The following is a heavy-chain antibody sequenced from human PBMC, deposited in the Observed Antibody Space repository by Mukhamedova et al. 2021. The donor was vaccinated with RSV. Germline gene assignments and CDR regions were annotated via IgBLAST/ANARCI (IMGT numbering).Heavy chain of an antibody. Sequence: YNPSLKSRVTISVDTSKNQFSLKLSSVTAADTAVYYCARSIRYYYDSSGYLFDPWGQGNLVTVSS. D-gene: IGHD3-22*01. V-gene: IGHV4-59*01. CDR3: ARSIRYYYDSSGYLFDP. J-gene: IGHJ5*02.